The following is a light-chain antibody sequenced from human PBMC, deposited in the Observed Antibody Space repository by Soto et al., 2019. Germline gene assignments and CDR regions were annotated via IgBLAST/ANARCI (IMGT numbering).Light chain of an antibody. V-gene: IGKV3-20*01. CDR1: QSVSSSY. CDR2: GAS. CDR3: QQYGSSRGT. J-gene: IGKJ1*01. Sequence: EIVLTQSPGTLSVSPGERATITCRASQSVSSSYSAWYQQKPGQAPRLLNYGASSRATGIPDRFSGSGSGTDFTLTISRLEPEDFAVYYCQQYGSSRGTFGQGTKVEIK.